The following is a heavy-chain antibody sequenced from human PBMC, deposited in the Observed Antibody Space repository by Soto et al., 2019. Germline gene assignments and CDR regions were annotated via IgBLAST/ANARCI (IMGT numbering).Heavy chain of an antibody. CDR1: GYSITSGHY. J-gene: IGHJ4*02. V-gene: IGHV4-38-2*01. Sequence: ETLSLTCAVSGYSITSGHYWGWIRQSPGKGLEWIGNIYHSGSPYYNPSLRSRVTISVDTSKNQFSLQLGSATAADTAVYYCARTGDGEDFAHWGQGTLVTVSS. CDR3: ARTGDGEDFAH. CDR2: IYHSGSP. D-gene: IGHD7-27*01.